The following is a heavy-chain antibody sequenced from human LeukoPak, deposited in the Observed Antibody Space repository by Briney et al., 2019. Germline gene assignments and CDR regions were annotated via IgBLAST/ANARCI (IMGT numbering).Heavy chain of an antibody. J-gene: IGHJ6*03. CDR1: GFTLSRHP. CDR3: AKYCGIAVAVTTDYDYFFHMDV. Sequence: SLSLSCAASGFTLSRHPIFWVRHAPGKGLKWVTMISHDGGNKYYTYSVKVRFTVSIDNSKNTVYMHMNSLRPNDTTLCSCAKYCGIAVAVTTDYDYFFHMDVWGKGTTVIVSS. V-gene: IGHV3-30*04. CDR2: ISHDGGNK. D-gene: IGHD6-19*01.